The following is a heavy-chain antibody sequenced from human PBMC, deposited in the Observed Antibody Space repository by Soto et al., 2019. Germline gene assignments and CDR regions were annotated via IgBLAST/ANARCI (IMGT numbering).Heavy chain of an antibody. J-gene: IGHJ4*02. CDR1: GFTFSSYG. CDR2: ISYDGSNT. V-gene: IGHV3-30*18. D-gene: IGHD1-26*01. CDR3: AKEGGLSGSYDISISYYFDY. Sequence: QVQLVESGGGVVQPGRSLRLSCAASGFTFSSYGMHWVRQAPVKGLEWVAIISYDGSNTYYADSVKGRFTISRDNSNNTLYLEMNSLRSEDMSVYYCAKEGGLSGSYDISISYYFDYWGQGTLVTVSS.